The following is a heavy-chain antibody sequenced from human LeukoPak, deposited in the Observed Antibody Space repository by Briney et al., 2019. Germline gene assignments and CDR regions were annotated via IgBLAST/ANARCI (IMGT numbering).Heavy chain of an antibody. J-gene: IGHJ4*02. CDR1: GFTFSSYA. V-gene: IGHV3-23*01. D-gene: IGHD5-18*01. Sequence: GGSLRLSCAASGFTFSSYAMSWVRQAPGKGLEWVSAISGSGGSTYYADSVKGRFTISRDNSKNTLYLQMNSLRAEDTAVYYCAKKPVDTAMVISYFDYWGQGTLVTVSS. CDR2: ISGSGGST. CDR3: AKKPVDTAMVISYFDY.